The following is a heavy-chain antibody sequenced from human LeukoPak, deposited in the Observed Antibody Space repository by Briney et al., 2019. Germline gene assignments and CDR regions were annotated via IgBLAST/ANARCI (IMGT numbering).Heavy chain of an antibody. Sequence: GASVKVSCKASGGTFSSYAISWVRQAPGRGLEWMGGIIPIFGTANYAQKFQGRVTITADESTSTAYMELSSLRSEDTAVYYCARASGGYCSSTSCYDYWGQGTLVTVSS. J-gene: IGHJ4*02. V-gene: IGHV1-69*13. CDR1: GGTFSSYA. CDR2: IIPIFGTA. CDR3: ARASGGYCSSTSCYDY. D-gene: IGHD2-2*01.